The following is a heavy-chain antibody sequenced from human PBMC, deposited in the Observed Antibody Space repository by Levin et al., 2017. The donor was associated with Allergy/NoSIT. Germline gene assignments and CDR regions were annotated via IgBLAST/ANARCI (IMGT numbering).Heavy chain of an antibody. J-gene: IGHJ3*02. CDR1: GFTLSRFW. CDR3: ARDPYDIRGYGGYGAFDI. Sequence: GGSLRLSCAASGFTLSRFWTTWVRQAPGKGLEWVTNINEDGSEKQYVASVKGRFTISRDYANNSVYLQMSSLRDDDTAIYYCARDPYDIRGYGGYGAFDIWGQGRMVTVSS. V-gene: IGHV3-7*01. CDR2: INEDGSEK. D-gene: IGHD3-22*01.